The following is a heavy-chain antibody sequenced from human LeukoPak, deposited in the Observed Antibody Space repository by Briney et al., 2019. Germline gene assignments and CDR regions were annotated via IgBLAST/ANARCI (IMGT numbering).Heavy chain of an antibody. V-gene: IGHV4-59*01. CDR1: GGSISNYY. CDR2: IYYSGSI. J-gene: IGHJ4*02. D-gene: IGHD4-17*01. CDR3: ARAPRYGDYDY. Sequence: SETLSLTCTVSGGSISNYYWSWIRQPPGKGLEWIGYIYYSGSINYNPSLKSRVTISIDTSKSQFSLKLSSVTAADTAVYYCARAPRYGDYDYWGQGTLVTVSS.